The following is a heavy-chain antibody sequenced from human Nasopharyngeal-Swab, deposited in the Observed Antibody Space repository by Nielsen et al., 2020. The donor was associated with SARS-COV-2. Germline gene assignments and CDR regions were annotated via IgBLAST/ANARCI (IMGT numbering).Heavy chain of an antibody. D-gene: IGHD5-12*01. CDR3: ARGGWLRRSYYYSYYYMDV. CDR1: GGTFSSYA. CDR2: IIPIIDVA. V-gene: IGHV1-69*10. J-gene: IGHJ6*03. Sequence: SVKVSCKASGGTFSSYAISWVRQAPGQRLEWMGGIIPIIDVAKYGQKFQGKVAITADKSTSTAYMELRSLRSDDTGVYYCARGGWLRRSYYYSYYYMDVWGKGTTVSVSS.